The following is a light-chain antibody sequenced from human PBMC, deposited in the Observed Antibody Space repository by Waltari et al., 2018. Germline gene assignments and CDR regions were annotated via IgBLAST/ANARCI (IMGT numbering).Light chain of an antibody. J-gene: IGLJ3*02. CDR2: DHT. V-gene: IGLV7-46*01. CDR1: TGTVTTNHY. CDR3: FLSYSGVRV. Sequence: QAVVTQEPSLTVSPGGTVTLTCGSSTGTVTTNHYPYWFQQKPGRPPRKLVDDHTNHHSGTPARFSGSLLGGKAALTLSGALPEDEAEYYCFLSYSGVRVFGGGTKLTVL.